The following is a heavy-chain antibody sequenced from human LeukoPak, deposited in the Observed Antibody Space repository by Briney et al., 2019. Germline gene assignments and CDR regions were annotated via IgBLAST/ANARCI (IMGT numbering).Heavy chain of an antibody. D-gene: IGHD2-2*01. CDR1: GFTFSSYA. CDR3: ARGYCSSTSCSNIYYYYYYMDV. Sequence: GGSLRLSCAASGFTFSSYAMHWVRQAPGQGLEWMGIINPSGGSTSYAQKFQGRVTMTRDTSTNTVYMELSSLRSEDTAVYYCARGYCSSTSCSNIYYYYYYMDVWGKGTTVTVSS. V-gene: IGHV1-46*01. CDR2: INPSGGST. J-gene: IGHJ6*03.